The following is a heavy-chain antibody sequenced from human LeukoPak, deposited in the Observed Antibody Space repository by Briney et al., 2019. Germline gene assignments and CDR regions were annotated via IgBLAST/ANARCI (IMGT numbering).Heavy chain of an antibody. V-gene: IGHV4-38-2*02. CDR1: GYSISSGYY. D-gene: IGHD6-19*01. CDR3: ARETVAGTRWFDP. Sequence: SETLSLTCTVSGYSISSGYYWGWIRQPPGKGLEWIGSIYHSGSTYYNPSLKSRVTISVDTSKNQFSLKLSSVTAADTAVYYCARETVAGTRWFDPWGQGTLVTVSS. CDR2: IYHSGST. J-gene: IGHJ5*02.